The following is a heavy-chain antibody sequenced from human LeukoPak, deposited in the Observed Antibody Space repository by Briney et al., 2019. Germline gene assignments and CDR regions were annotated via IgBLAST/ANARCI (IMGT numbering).Heavy chain of an antibody. CDR2: IKSKTDGGPT. CDR1: GFTFSNAW. V-gene: IGHV3-15*01. D-gene: IGHD5-12*01. J-gene: IGHJ4*02. CDR3: ATDHGYDLTDY. Sequence: PGGSLRLSCAASGFTFSNAWMSWVRQAPGKGLEWVGRIKSKTDGGPTDYAAPVKGRFTISRDDSKNTLYLQMNSLKTEDTAVYYCATDHGYDLTDYWGQGTLVTVSS.